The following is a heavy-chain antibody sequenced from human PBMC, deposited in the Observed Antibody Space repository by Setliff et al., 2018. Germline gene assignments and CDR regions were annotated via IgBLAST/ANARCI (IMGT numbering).Heavy chain of an antibody. CDR2: VFYNGAA. CDR3: ARGGTYRYFDY. V-gene: IGHV4-59*01. J-gene: IGHJ4*02. CDR1: GDSISDAS. Sequence: SETLSLTCTVSGDSISDASIMAWVRQPPGKGLEFIGYVFYNGAAKYNPSLKSRVTMSVDTSKTQFSLKLNSMTTADTAVYYCARGGTYRYFDYWGQGALVTVSS.